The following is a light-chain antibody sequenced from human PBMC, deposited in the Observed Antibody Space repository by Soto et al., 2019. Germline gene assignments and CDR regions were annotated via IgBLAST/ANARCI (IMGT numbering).Light chain of an antibody. Sequence: DIQMTQSPSSLSASVGDSVTITCRASQGINNYLAWYQQKPGKVPVLLIYSASTLKSGVPSRFSGRGAGSDFTLTICSLQPEDFATYYCQKYDRAPRTYGQGTKVDIK. CDR2: SAS. CDR1: QGINNY. J-gene: IGKJ1*01. CDR3: QKYDRAPRT. V-gene: IGKV1-27*01.